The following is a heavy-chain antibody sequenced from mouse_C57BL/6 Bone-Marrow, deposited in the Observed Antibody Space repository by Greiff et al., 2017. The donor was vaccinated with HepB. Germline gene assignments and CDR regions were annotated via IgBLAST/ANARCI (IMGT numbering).Heavy chain of an antibody. CDR2: IDPFDSYT. CDR1: GYTFTSYW. Sequence: QVQLKQPGAELVKPGASVKLSCKASGYTFTSYWMQWVKQRPGQGLEWIGEIDPFDSYTNYNQKFKGKATLTVDTSSSTAYMQLSSLTSEDSAVYYCARWAGLAMDYWGQGTSVTVSS. J-gene: IGHJ4*01. CDR3: ARWAGLAMDY. V-gene: IGHV1-50*01.